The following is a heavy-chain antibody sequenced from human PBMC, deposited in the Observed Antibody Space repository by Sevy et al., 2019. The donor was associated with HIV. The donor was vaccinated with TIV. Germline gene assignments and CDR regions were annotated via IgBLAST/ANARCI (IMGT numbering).Heavy chain of an antibody. V-gene: IGHV3-30*02. J-gene: IGHJ6*02. Sequence: GGSLRLSCAASGFTFSSYGMRWVRQAPGKGLEWVAFIRYDGSNKYYADSVKGRFTISRDNSKNTLYLQMNSLRAEDTAVYYCAKGTYYYDSSGYYYIGYYYYYYGMDVWGQGTTVTVSS. CDR2: IRYDGSNK. CDR3: AKGTYYYDSSGYYYIGYYYYYYGMDV. CDR1: GFTFSSYG. D-gene: IGHD3-22*01.